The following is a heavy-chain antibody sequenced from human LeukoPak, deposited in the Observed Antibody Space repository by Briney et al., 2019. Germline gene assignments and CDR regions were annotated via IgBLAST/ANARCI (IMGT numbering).Heavy chain of an antibody. CDR3: ARELAGHYYGSGSSFDY. J-gene: IGHJ4*02. V-gene: IGHV3-7*01. CDR2: TREDGSEK. Sequence: GGSLRLSCTASGFTFSTYWMSWVRQAPGKGLEWVATTREDGSEKYYVDSVMGRFTISRDNAKNSLYLQMNSLRAEDTAVYYCARELAGHYYGSGSSFDYWGQGTLVTVSS. D-gene: IGHD3-10*01. CDR1: GFTFSTYW.